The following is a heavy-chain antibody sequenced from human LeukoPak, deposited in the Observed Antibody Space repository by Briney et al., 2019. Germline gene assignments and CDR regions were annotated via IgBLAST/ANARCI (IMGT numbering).Heavy chain of an antibody. D-gene: IGHD2-2*02. CDR1: GGSISSGGYY. J-gene: IGHJ4*02. CDR3: ASVKREYQLLYS. CDR2: IYYSGST. Sequence: SETLSLTCTVSGGSISSGGYYWSWIRQHPGKGLEWIGYIYYSGSTYYNPPLKSRVTISVDTSKNQFSLKLSSVTAADTAVYYCASVKREYQLLYSWGQGTLVTVSS. V-gene: IGHV4-31*03.